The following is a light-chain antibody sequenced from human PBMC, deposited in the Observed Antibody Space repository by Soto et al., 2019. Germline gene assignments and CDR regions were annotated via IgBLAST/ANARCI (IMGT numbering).Light chain of an antibody. CDR1: QDIGNS. V-gene: IGKV1-33*01. J-gene: IGKJ4*01. Sequence: DIQMTQSPSSLSASIGDRLTITCQASQDIGNSLNWYQQKSGNAPNLLIYDVSRLGAGVPSRFSGSGSRTNFRLTISGLQREDIATYYCQQFGSVPLTFGGGTKVEIK. CDR3: QQFGSVPLT. CDR2: DVS.